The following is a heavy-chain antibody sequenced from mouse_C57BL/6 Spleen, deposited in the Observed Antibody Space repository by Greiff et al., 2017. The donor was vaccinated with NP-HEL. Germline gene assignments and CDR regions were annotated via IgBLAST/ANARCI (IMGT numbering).Heavy chain of an antibody. CDR1: GYSFTDYN. CDR3: ARSGYYGSSLYAMDY. Sequence: LQESGPELVKPGASVKISCKASGYSFTDYNMNWVKQSNGKSLEWIGVINPNYGTTSYNQKFKGKATLTVDQSSSTAYMQLNSLTSEDSAVYYCARSGYYGSSLYAMDYWGQGTSVTVSS. CDR2: INPNYGTT. D-gene: IGHD1-1*01. J-gene: IGHJ4*01. V-gene: IGHV1-39*01.